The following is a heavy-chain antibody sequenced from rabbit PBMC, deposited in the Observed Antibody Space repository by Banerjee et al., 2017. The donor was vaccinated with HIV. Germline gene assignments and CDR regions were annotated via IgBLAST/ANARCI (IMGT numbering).Heavy chain of an antibody. Sequence: QSLEESGGDLVKPGASLTLTCTASGFSFSSNAMCWVRQAPGKGLEWIARMGSDGGTYYANWAKGRLTISKTSSTTVTLQMTSLTAADTATYFCARGLLVTDLWGQGTLVTVS. CDR1: GFSFSSNA. J-gene: IGHJ4*01. V-gene: IGHV1S40*01. CDR3: ARGLLVTDL. CDR2: MGSDGGT. D-gene: IGHD4-2*01.